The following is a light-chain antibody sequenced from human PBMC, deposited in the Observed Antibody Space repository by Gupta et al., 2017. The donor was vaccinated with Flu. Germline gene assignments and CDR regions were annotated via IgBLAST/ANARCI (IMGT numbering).Light chain of an antibody. V-gene: IGKV2-28*01. CDR3: KQARQSPPT. CDR2: LGS. Sequence: ILVTPSPLLLPVSPGEPASISCTSSQSLLHSNGYNYLDWYLQKPGQPPQLLMRLGSTRASGVPERCSGSGAGKKFTLDISRVEDEDVGIYYGKQARQSPPTFGQGTKLEIK. J-gene: IGKJ2*01. CDR1: QSLLHSNGYNY.